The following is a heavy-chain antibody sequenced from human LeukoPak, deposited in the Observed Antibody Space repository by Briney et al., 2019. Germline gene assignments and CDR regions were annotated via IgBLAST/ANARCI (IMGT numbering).Heavy chain of an antibody. V-gene: IGHV1-69*04. J-gene: IGHJ4*02. CDR3: TRDVEYGDYIESD. D-gene: IGHD4-17*01. CDR1: GGTFSSYA. CDR2: IIPILGIA. Sequence: ASVKVSCKASGGTFSSYAISWVRQAPGQGLEWMGRIIPILGIANYAQKFQGRVTITADKSTSTAYMELSSLRSEDTAVYYCTRDVEYGDYIESDWGQGTLVTVSS.